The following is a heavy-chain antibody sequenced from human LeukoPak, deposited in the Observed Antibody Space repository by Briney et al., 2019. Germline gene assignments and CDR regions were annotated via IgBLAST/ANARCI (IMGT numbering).Heavy chain of an antibody. Sequence: QPGGSLRLSCAASGFTFSSYAMSWVRQAPGKGLEWVSAISGSGGSTYYADSVKGRFTISRDNSKNALYLQMNSLRAEDTAVYYCAKSPRGYYDFWSGYYWGQGTLVTVSS. CDR3: AKSPRGYYDFWSGYY. CDR1: GFTFSSYA. CDR2: ISGSGGST. J-gene: IGHJ4*02. D-gene: IGHD3-3*01. V-gene: IGHV3-23*01.